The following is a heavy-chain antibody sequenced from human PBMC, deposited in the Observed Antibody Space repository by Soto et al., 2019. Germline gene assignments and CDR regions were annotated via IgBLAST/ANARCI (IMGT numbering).Heavy chain of an antibody. J-gene: IGHJ6*02. CDR2: INVGNGNT. Sequence: ASVKVSCKASGYTFSSYAMHWVRQAPGQRLEWMGWINVGNGNTKYSQKFQGRVTITRDTSASTAYMELSSLRSEDTAVYFCARERDFWSGYYFGLDVWGQGTTVTVSS. V-gene: IGHV1-3*01. CDR1: GYTFSSYA. CDR3: ARERDFWSGYYFGLDV. D-gene: IGHD3-3*01.